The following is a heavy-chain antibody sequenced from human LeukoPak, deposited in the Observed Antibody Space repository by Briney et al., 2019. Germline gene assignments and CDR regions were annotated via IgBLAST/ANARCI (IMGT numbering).Heavy chain of an antibody. Sequence: GGSLRLSCAASGFTFSSYSMNWVRQAPGKGLEWVSSISSSSSYIYYADSVKGRFTISRDDAKNSLYLQMNSLRAEDTAVYYCAREILLQDSSGYNYEGSCYFDYWGQGTLVTVSS. CDR3: AREILLQDSSGYNYEGSCYFDY. CDR1: GFTFSSYS. J-gene: IGHJ4*02. V-gene: IGHV3-21*01. D-gene: IGHD3-22*01. CDR2: ISSSSSYI.